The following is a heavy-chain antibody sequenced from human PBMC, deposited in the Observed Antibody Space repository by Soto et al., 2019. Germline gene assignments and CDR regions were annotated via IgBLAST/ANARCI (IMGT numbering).Heavy chain of an antibody. V-gene: IGHV2-5*02. CDR1: GFSLSTSGMG. CDR2: IYWDDDK. D-gene: IGHD2-15*01. CDR3: AHRRAYCTGGSCYSIWFDP. J-gene: IGHJ5*02. Sequence: QITLKESGPPLVKPTQTLTLTCTFSGFSLSTSGMGVGWIRQPPGKALEWLALIYWDDDKHYSPSLKSRLTITKDTSKNQVVLTMTNMDPVDTATYYCAHRRAYCTGGSCYSIWFDPWGQGTLVTVSS.